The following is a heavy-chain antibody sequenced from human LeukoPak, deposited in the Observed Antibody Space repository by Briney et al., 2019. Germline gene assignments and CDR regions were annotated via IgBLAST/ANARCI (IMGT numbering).Heavy chain of an antibody. Sequence: GASVKVSCKASGGTFSSYAISWVRQAPGQGLEWMGGIIPIFGTANYAQKFQGRVTITADKSTSAAYMELSSLRSEDTAVYYCARLLGIAAAGDYWGQGTLVTVSS. D-gene: IGHD6-13*01. CDR3: ARLLGIAAAGDY. J-gene: IGHJ4*02. CDR1: GGTFSSYA. V-gene: IGHV1-69*06. CDR2: IIPIFGTA.